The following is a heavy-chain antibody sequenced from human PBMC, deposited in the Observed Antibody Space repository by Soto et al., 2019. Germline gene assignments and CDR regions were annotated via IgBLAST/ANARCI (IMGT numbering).Heavy chain of an antibody. D-gene: IGHD3-3*01. Sequence: ASVKVSCKVSGYTLTELSMHWVRQAPGKGLEWMGGFDPEDGETIYAQKFQGRVTMTEDTSTDTAYMELSSLRSEDTAVYYCATDSGYDFRSGYYRYYYYMDVWGKGTTVTVSS. CDR1: GYTLTELS. CDR2: FDPEDGET. J-gene: IGHJ6*03. CDR3: ATDSGYDFRSGYYRYYYYMDV. V-gene: IGHV1-24*01.